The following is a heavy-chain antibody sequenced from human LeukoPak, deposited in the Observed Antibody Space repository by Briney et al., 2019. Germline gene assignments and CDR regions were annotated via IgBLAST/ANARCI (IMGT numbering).Heavy chain of an antibody. CDR2: IASSGRTT. Sequence: PGGSLRLSCAASGLTFSSYAMSLVRQAPGKGLEWVSAIASSGRTTYYADSVKCRFTISRDNSKNTLFLQMNSLRAEDTALYYCAKDRSGGNYATFDYWGQGTLVTVSS. J-gene: IGHJ4*02. D-gene: IGHD4-23*01. CDR3: AKDRSGGNYATFDY. CDR1: GLTFSSYA. V-gene: IGHV3-23*01.